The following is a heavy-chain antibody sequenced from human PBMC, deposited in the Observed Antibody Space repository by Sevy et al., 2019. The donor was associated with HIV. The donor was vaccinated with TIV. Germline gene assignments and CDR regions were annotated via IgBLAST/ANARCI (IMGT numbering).Heavy chain of an antibody. Sequence: ASVKVSCKASGYTFTSYGISWVRQAPGQGLEWMGWISAYNGNTNYAQKLQGRVTMTTDTSTSTAYMELRSLRSDDTAVYYCARDGEWLTTVTRQGAYYYYYGMDVWGQGTTVTVSS. CDR3: ARDGEWLTTVTRQGAYYYYYGMDV. V-gene: IGHV1-18*01. CDR2: ISAYNGNT. D-gene: IGHD4-17*01. J-gene: IGHJ6*02. CDR1: GYTFTSYG.